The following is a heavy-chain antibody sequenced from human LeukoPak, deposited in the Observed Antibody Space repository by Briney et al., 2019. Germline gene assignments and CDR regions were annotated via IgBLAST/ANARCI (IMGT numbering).Heavy chain of an antibody. CDR2: INHSGST. V-gene: IGHV4-34*01. J-gene: IGHJ4*02. D-gene: IGHD3-22*01. CDR1: GGSFSGYY. Sequence: SETLSLTCAVYGGSFSGYYWSWIRQPPGKGPEWIGEINHSGSTNYNPSLKSRVTISVDTSKNQFSLKLSSVTAADTAVYYCARVSGDYYYDSSGYSYYFDYWGQGTLVTVSS. CDR3: ARVSGDYYYDSSGYSYYFDY.